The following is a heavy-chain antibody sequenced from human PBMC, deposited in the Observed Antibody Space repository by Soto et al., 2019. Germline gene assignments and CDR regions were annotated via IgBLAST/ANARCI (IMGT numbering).Heavy chain of an antibody. D-gene: IGHD3-22*01. CDR2: IYYSGST. CDR1: GGSISSYY. CDR3: ARDLRYYYDSSGYYEPGWFDP. J-gene: IGHJ5*02. V-gene: IGHV4-59*12. Sequence: PSETLSLTCTVSGGSISSYYWSWIRQPPGKGLEWIGYIYYSGSTNYNPSLKSRVTISVDTSKNQFSLKLSSVTAADTAVYYCARDLRYYYDSSGYYEPGWFDPWGQGTLVTVSS.